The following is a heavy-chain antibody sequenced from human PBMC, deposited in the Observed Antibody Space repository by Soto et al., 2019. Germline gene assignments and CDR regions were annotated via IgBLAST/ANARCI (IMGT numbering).Heavy chain of an antibody. J-gene: IGHJ6*02. D-gene: IGHD3-10*01. CDR2: IYYSGST. CDR1: GGSISSYY. Sequence: SETLSRTCTVSGGSISSYYWSWIRQPPGEGLEWIGYIYYSGSTNYNPSLKSRVTISVDTSKNQFSPKLSSVTAADTAVYYCARDSLWSRGNYYGMDVWGHGTTVTVSS. V-gene: IGHV4-59*01. CDR3: ARDSLWSRGNYYGMDV.